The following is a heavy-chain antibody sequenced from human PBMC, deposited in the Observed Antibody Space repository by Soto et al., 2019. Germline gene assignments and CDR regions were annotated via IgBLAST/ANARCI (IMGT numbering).Heavy chain of an antibody. Sequence: PGGSLRLSCAASGFTFSGYWMHWVRQVPGKGLVWVSRINSDGSSRSYADSVKGRFTISRDNAKNTLHLQMNSLRAEDTAVYYCARVGMGAFDAFDVSGQGTLVTVSS. D-gene: IGHD1-26*01. J-gene: IGHJ3*01. CDR3: ARVGMGAFDAFDV. V-gene: IGHV3-74*01. CDR2: INSDGSSR. CDR1: GFTFSGYW.